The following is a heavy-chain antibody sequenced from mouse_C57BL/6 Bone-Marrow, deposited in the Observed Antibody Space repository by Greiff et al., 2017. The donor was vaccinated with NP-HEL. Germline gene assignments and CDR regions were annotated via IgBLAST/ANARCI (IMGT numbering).Heavy chain of an antibody. J-gene: IGHJ3*01. CDR1: GYTFTSYT. V-gene: IGHV1-4*01. CDR2: INPSSGYT. D-gene: IGHD2-1*01. Sequence: VQGVESGAELARPGASVKMSCKASGYTFTSYTMHWVKQRPGQGLEWIGYINPSSGYTKYNQKFKDKATLTADKSSSTAYMQLSSLTSEDSAVYYCATIYYGNYWGQGTLVTVSA. CDR3: ATIYYGNY.